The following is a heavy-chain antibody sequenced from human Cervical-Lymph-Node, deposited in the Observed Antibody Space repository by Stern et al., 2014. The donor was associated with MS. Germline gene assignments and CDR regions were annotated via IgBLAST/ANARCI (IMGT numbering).Heavy chain of an antibody. J-gene: IGHJ3*02. CDR3: VRDRSKIVVIISTRGAFDI. CDR1: GYSFTDHY. V-gene: IGHV1-2*02. Sequence: QVQLLQSGADVMKPGASVKISCKASGYSFTDHYIHWVRQAPGQGLEWMGWINPNSGGTNYAQKFQGSVTMTRDTSISTAYLELRSLRSDDTAIYYCVRDRSKIVVIISTRGAFDIWGQGTMVAVSS. D-gene: IGHD3-22*01. CDR2: INPNSGGT.